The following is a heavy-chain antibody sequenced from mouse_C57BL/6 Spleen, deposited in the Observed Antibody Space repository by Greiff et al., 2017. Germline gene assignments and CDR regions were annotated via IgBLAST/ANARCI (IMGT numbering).Heavy chain of an antibody. D-gene: IGHD2-4*01. CDR2: ISGGGGNT. CDR3: ARLYYDYENYAMDY. Sequence: EVKLVESGGGLVKPGGSLKLSCAASGFTFSSYTMSWVRQTPEKRLEWVATISGGGGNTYYPDSVKGRFTISRDNAKNTLYLQMSSLRSEDTAVYYCARLYYDYENYAMDYWGQGTSVTVSS. J-gene: IGHJ4*01. V-gene: IGHV5-9*04. CDR1: GFTFSSYT.